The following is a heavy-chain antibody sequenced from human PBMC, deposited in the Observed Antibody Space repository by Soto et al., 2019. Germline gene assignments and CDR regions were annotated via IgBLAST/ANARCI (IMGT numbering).Heavy chain of an antibody. CDR1: GGTFSSYA. V-gene: IGHV1-69*13. CDR3: ARAITIFGVAAYGMDV. CDR2: IIPIFGTA. D-gene: IGHD3-3*01. Sequence: ASVKVSCKASGGTFSSYAISWVRQAPGQGLEWMGGIIPIFGTANYAQKFQGRVTITADESTSTAYMELSSLRSEDTAVYYCARAITIFGVAAYGMDVCGQGTTVTVSS. J-gene: IGHJ6*02.